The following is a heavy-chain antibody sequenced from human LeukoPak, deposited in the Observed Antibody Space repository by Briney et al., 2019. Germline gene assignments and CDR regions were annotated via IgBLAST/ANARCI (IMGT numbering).Heavy chain of an antibody. D-gene: IGHD3-3*01. CDR2: ISYDGSNK. Sequence: PGGSLRLSCAASGFTFSSYGMHWVRQAPGKGLEWVAVISYDGSNKYYADSVKGRFTISRDNAKNSLYLQMNSLRAEDTAVYYCARDALLEWLSRWYYYYMDVWGKGTTVTVSS. V-gene: IGHV3-30*03. J-gene: IGHJ6*03. CDR1: GFTFSSYG. CDR3: ARDALLEWLSRWYYYYMDV.